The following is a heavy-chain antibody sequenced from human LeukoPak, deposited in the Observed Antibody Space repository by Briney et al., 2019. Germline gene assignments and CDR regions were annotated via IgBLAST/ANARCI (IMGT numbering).Heavy chain of an antibody. D-gene: IGHD3-10*01. Sequence: SETLSLTCTVSGGSISSYYWSWIRQPPGKGLEWIGYIYYSGSTNYNPSLKSRVTISVDTSKNQFSLKLSSVTAADTAVYYCASTTRGYGSGSYLFDYWGQGTLVTVSS. CDR1: GGSISSYY. CDR2: IYYSGST. CDR3: ASTTRGYGSGSYLFDY. J-gene: IGHJ4*02. V-gene: IGHV4-59*08.